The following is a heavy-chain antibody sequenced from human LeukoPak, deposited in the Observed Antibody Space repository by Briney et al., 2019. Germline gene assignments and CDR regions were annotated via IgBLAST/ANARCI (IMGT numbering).Heavy chain of an antibody. J-gene: IGHJ3*02. CDR3: ARKERRQNAFDI. V-gene: IGHV3-11*04. CDR2: ISSSGSTI. Sequence: PGGSLRLSCAVSGFTFSDYYMSWIRQAPGKGLEWVSYISSSGSTIYYADSVKGRFTISRDNAKNSLYLQMNSLRAEDTAVYYCARKERRQNAFDIWGQGTMVTVSS. CDR1: GFTFSDYY. D-gene: IGHD6-25*01.